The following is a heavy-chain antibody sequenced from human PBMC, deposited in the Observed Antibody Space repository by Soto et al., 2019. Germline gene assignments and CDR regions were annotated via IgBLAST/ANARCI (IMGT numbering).Heavy chain of an antibody. CDR3: ARVGSSGWYAHYYYYMDV. CDR1: GFTVSSNY. Sequence: GGSLRLSCAASGFTVSSNYMSWVRQAPGKGLEWVSVIYSGGSTYYADSVKGGFTISRDNSKNTLYLQMNSLRAEDTAVYYCARVGSSGWYAHYYYYMDVWGKGTTVTVSS. D-gene: IGHD6-19*01. CDR2: IYSGGST. V-gene: IGHV3-66*01. J-gene: IGHJ6*03.